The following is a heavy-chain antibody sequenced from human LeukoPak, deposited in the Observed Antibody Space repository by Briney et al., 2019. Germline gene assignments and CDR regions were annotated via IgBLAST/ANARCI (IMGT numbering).Heavy chain of an antibody. V-gene: IGHV1-69*06. CDR3: AKRWLGVRYFDY. CDR2: IIPIFGTA. Sequence: SSVKVSCKASGGTFSSYAISWVRQAPGQGLEWMGRIIPIFGTANYAQKFQGRVTMTEDTSTDTAYMELSSLRSEDTAVYYCAKRWLGVRYFDYWGQGTLVTVSS. J-gene: IGHJ4*02. D-gene: IGHD6-19*01. CDR1: GGTFSSYA.